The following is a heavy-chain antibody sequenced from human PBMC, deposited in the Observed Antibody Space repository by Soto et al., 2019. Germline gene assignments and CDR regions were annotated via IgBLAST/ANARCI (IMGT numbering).Heavy chain of an antibody. CDR3: ARDWVTIFGVVNYFDY. D-gene: IGHD3-3*01. J-gene: IGHJ4*02. V-gene: IGHV3-23*01. CDR1: GFTFSSYA. Sequence: EVQLLESGGGLVQPGGSLRLSCAASGFTFSSYAMSWVRQAPGKGLEWVSVSGSAAKTYYADSVKGRFTISRDNAKNSLYLQMNSLRDEDTAVYYCARDWVTIFGVVNYFDYWGQGTLVTVSS. CDR2: SGSAAKT.